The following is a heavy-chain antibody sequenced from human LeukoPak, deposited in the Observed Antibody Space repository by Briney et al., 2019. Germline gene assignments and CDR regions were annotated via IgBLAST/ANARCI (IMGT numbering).Heavy chain of an antibody. CDR1: GFTFSSYG. V-gene: IGHV3-30*02. Sequence: GGSLRLSCAASGFTFSSYGMHWVRQAPGKGLEWVAFIRYDGSNKYYADSVKGRFTISRDNSKNTLYLQMNSLRAEDTAVYYCAKELRWSSSSRFYYYYYMDVWGKGTTVTVSS. CDR3: AKELRWSSSSRFYYYYYMDV. CDR2: IRYDGSNK. D-gene: IGHD6-6*01. J-gene: IGHJ6*03.